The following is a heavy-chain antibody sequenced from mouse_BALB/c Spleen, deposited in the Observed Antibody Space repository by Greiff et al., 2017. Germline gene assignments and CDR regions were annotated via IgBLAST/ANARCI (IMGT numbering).Heavy chain of an antibody. CDR2: INPYNDGT. Sequence: VQRLQSGLGLVKPGASVKMSCKASGYTFTSYVMTWVNQKPGQGLEWIGYINPYNDGTNYNEKFKGKAILTSNKSSSTAYMELSSLTSEDSAVYYCARGGITTEYYYAMDYWGQGTSVTVSS. CDR3: ARGGITTEYYYAMDY. CDR1: GYTFTSYV. D-gene: IGHD2-4*01. V-gene: IGHV1-14*01. J-gene: IGHJ4*01.